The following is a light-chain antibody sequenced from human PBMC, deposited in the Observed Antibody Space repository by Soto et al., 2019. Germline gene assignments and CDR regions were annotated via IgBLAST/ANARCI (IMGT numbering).Light chain of an antibody. J-gene: IGLJ1*01. V-gene: IGLV2-14*01. CDR2: DVS. CDR1: SSDAGGYNY. Sequence: QSALTQPASVSGSPGQSITISCTGTSSDAGGYNYVSWYQQHPGKAPKLMIYDVSNRPSGVSNRFSGSKSGNTASLTISGLQAEDEADYYCSSYTSSSTFYVFGTGTKLTV. CDR3: SSYTSSSTFYV.